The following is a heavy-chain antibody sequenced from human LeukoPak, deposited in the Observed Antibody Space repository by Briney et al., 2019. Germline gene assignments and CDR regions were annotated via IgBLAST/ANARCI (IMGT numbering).Heavy chain of an antibody. CDR3: ARHNSEDIVVVVAENNWFDP. Sequence: SETLSLTCTVSGGSISSSSYYLGWIRQPPGKGLEWIGSIYYSGSTYYNPSLKSRVTISVDTSKNQFSLKLSSVTAADTAVDYCARHNSEDIVVVVAENNWFDPWGQGTLVTVSS. D-gene: IGHD2-15*01. J-gene: IGHJ5*02. V-gene: IGHV4-39*01. CDR2: IYYSGST. CDR1: GGSISSSSYY.